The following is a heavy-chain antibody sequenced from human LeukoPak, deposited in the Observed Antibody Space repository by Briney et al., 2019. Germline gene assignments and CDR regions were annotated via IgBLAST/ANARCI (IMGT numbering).Heavy chain of an antibody. V-gene: IGHV4-34*01. CDR2: INHSGST. CDR1: GGSFSGYY. D-gene: IGHD3-3*01. CDR3: ARVRSFWSGYYTRGWFDP. Sequence: SETLSLTCAVYGGSFSGYYWSWIRQPPGKGLEWIGEINHSGSTNYNPSLKSRATISVDTSKNQFSLKLSSVTAADTAVYYCARVRSFWSGYYTRGWFDPWGQGTLVTVSS. J-gene: IGHJ5*02.